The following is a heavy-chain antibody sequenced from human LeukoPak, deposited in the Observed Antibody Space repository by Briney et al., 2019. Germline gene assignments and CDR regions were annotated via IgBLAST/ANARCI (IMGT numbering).Heavy chain of an antibody. V-gene: IGHV3-7*03. J-gene: IGHJ4*02. CDR1: GFTFSSYW. CDR2: IDQDGSDK. CDR3: AKEGFDS. Sequence: GGSLRLSCAASGFTFSSYWMSWVRQAPGKGLEWVASIDQDGSDKFSVDSVKGRFTISRDNARNSMYLQMNSLRAEDTAVYYCAKEGFDSWGQGTLVTVSS.